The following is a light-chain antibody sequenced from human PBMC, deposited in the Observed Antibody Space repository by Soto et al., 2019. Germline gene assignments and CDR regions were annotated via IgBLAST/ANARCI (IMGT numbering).Light chain of an antibody. CDR1: EPISSW. CDR2: KAS. Sequence: DIQMTQSPSTLSGSVGDRVTITCRASEPISSWLAWYQQQPGKAPKLLIYKASTLKSGVPSRFSGSGSGTVFTLTISSLQPEDLGTYYCLQANSFPLTFGGGTKVDIK. J-gene: IGKJ4*01. CDR3: LQANSFPLT. V-gene: IGKV1-5*03.